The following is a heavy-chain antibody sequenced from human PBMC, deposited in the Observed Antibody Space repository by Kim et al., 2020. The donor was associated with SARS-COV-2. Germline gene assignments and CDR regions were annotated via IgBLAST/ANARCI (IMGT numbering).Heavy chain of an antibody. J-gene: IGHJ3*01. D-gene: IGHD6-13*01. V-gene: IGHV4-38-2*02. CDR2: ISHTGNT. CDR1: GSSIGIGYY. CDR3: ALMEISGWFNFDV. Sequence: SETLSLTCTVSGSSIGIGYYWAWIRQPPGRGLEWIGGISHTGNTSSNPSLRGRISISVETSKRQFSLIVSSVTAADTARYSCALMEISGWFNFDVWRLGPMVTVSS.